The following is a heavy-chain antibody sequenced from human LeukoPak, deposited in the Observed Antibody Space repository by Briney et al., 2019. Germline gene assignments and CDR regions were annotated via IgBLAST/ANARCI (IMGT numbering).Heavy chain of an antibody. Sequence: QSGGSLRLSCAASGFTFSSYEMNWVRQALGKGLEWVSYISSSGSTIYYADSVKGRFTISRDNAKNSLYLQMNSLRAEDTAVYYCARPITGPAGMDVWGQGTTVTVSS. V-gene: IGHV3-48*03. J-gene: IGHJ6*02. CDR1: GFTFSSYE. CDR2: ISSSGSTI. D-gene: IGHD1-20*01. CDR3: ARPITGPAGMDV.